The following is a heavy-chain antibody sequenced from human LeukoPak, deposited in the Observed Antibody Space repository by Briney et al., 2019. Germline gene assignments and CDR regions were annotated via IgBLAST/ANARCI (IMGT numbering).Heavy chain of an antibody. J-gene: IGHJ4*02. CDR2: IRYDGSNK. D-gene: IGHD1-26*01. Sequence: PGGSLRLSCAASGFTFSSYGMHWVRQAPGKGLEWVAFIRYDGSNKYYADSVKGRFTISRDNSTNTLFLQMNSLRAEDTAVYYCAKDALLVGAIYYFDYWGQGTLVTVSS. CDR3: AKDALLVGAIYYFDY. V-gene: IGHV3-30*02. CDR1: GFTFSSYG.